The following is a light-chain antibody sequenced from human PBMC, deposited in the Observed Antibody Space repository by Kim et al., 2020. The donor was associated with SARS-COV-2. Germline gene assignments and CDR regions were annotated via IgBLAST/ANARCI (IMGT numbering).Light chain of an antibody. Sequence: DIQMTQSPHSLSASVGDRVTITCRASQGISKYLAWYQQIPGKAPKSLIYGASTLQSGVPSRFSASGSGTDFTLTITSLQPEDFATYYCQQYDSYPFTFGGGTKVDIK. CDR2: GAS. CDR1: QGISKY. V-gene: IGKV1-16*01. CDR3: QQYDSYPFT. J-gene: IGKJ4*01.